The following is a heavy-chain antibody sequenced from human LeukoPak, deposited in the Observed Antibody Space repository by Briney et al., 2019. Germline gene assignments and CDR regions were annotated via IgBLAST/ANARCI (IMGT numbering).Heavy chain of an antibody. CDR2: IIPIFGTA. J-gene: IGHJ4*02. CDR3: ARARYSNYVG. CDR1: GGTFSSYA. D-gene: IGHD4-11*01. Sequence: ASVKVSCKASGGTFSSYAISWVRQAPGQGPEWMGGIIPIFGTANYAQKFQGRVTITADESTSTAYMELSSLRSEDTAVYYCARARYSNYVGWGQGTLVTVSS. V-gene: IGHV1-69*13.